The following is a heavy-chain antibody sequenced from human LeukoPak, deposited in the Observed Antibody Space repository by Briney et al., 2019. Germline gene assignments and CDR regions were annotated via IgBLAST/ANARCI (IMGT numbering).Heavy chain of an antibody. CDR1: GYTFINNW. D-gene: IGHD1-26*01. J-gene: IGHJ6*03. V-gene: IGHV1-2*02. CDR3: AVGRYYMDV. CDR2: INPNSGGT. Sequence: PGASVKVSCKASGYTFINNWIHWVRQAPGQGLEWMGWINPNSGGTNYAQRFQGRVTMTRDTSISTAYMELSRLRSDDTAVYYCAVGRYYMDVWGKGTTVTVSS.